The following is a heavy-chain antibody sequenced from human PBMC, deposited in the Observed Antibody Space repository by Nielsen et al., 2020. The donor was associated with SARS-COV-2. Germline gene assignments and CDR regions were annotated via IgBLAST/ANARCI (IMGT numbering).Heavy chain of an antibody. Sequence: GESLKISCAASGFTFSSYEMNWVRQAPGKGLEWVSYISSSGSTIYYADSVKGRFTISRDNAKNSLYLQMNSLRAEDTAVYYCAREPWMVPGGWFDLWGQGTLVTVSS. CDR1: GFTFSSYE. D-gene: IGHD6-19*01. J-gene: IGHJ5*02. CDR3: AREPWMVPGGWFDL. CDR2: ISSSGSTI. V-gene: IGHV3-48*03.